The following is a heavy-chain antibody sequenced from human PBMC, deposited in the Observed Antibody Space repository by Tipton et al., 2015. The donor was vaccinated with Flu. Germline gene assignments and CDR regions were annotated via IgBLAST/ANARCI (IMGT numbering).Heavy chain of an antibody. CDR3: ARVLGNSHSYGMDV. Sequence: LRLSCTVSGGSISSDYWSWIRQPPGKGLEWIGSILYSGIPKNNPSLKSRVTLSGDASKNQFSLQLRSVTAADTAVYYCARVLGNSHSYGMDVWGHGTTVDVSS. D-gene: IGHD1-1*01. CDR1: GGSISSDY. J-gene: IGHJ6*02. CDR2: ILYSGIP. V-gene: IGHV4-59*01.